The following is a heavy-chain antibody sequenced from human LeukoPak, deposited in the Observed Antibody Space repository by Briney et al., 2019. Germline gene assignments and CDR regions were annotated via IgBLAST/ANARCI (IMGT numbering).Heavy chain of an antibody. D-gene: IGHD4-11*01. CDR1: GYTFTSHG. V-gene: IGHV1-18*01. CDR2: ISANNGDT. CDR3: VRDWDYIWSY. J-gene: IGHJ4*02. Sequence: ASVKVSCKSSGYTFTSHGIIWVRQAPGQGLEWMGWISANNGDTRYAQKFQARVTMTTDTSTNTAYMELGSLTSDDTAVYYCVRDWDYIWSYWGQGTLVTVSS.